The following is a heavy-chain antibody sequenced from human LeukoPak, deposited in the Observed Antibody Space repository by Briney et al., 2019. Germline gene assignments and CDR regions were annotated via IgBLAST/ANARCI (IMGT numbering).Heavy chain of an antibody. D-gene: IGHD2-8*02. J-gene: IGHJ6*02. CDR1: GVSISSYY. CDR3: ARDTGNYYYYGMDV. CDR2: IYYSGST. Sequence: SETLSLTCTVSGVSISSYYWSWIRQPPGKGLEWIGYIYYSGSTNYNPSLKSRVTISVDTSKNQFSLKLSSVTAADTAVYYCARDTGNYYYYGMDVWGQGTTVTVSS. V-gene: IGHV4-59*01.